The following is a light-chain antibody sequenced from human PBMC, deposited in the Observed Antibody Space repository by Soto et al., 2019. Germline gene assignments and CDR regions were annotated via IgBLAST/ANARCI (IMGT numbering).Light chain of an antibody. Sequence: SYELTQPPSVSVSPGQTASITCSGDKSGDKYACWYQQKPGQSPVLVIYQDSKRPSGIPERFSGSNSGNTATLTISGTQAMDEADYYCQAWDSSTAFYVFGTGTKLTVL. J-gene: IGLJ1*01. CDR1: KSGDKY. CDR3: QAWDSSTAFYV. CDR2: QDS. V-gene: IGLV3-1*01.